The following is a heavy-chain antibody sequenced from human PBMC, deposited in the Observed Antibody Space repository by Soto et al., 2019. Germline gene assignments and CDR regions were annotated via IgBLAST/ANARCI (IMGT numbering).Heavy chain of an antibody. J-gene: IGHJ5*02. CDR3: ARARDQSNWFDP. V-gene: IGHV3-64*01. Sequence: GGSLRLSCAASGFPFSSYAMHWVRQAPGKGLEYVSTISSNGGTTYYANSVRGRFTTSRDNSKNTLYLQMGSLRTEDMAVYYCARARDQSNWFDPWGQGTLVTVSS. CDR1: GFPFSSYA. CDR2: ISSNGGTT.